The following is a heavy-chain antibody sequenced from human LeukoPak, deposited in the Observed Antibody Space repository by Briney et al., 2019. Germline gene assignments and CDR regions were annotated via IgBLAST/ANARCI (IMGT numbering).Heavy chain of an antibody. CDR1: GFTFSSYW. CDR2: IKQDGSEK. J-gene: IGHJ6*03. V-gene: IGHV3-7*01. Sequence: PGGSLRLSCAASGFTFSSYWMSWVRQAPGKGLEWVANIKQDGSEKYYVDSVKGRFTISRDNATNSLYLQMSSLRAEDSALYYCARDQDYMDVWGKGTTVTVSS. CDR3: ARDQDYMDV.